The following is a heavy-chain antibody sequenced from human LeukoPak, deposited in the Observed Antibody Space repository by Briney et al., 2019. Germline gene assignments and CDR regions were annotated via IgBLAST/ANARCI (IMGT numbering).Heavy chain of an antibody. D-gene: IGHD1-26*01. CDR2: INCDSGVT. Sequence: AASVQVSCKASGYTFTDSSIHWVRQAPGQGLEWMGWINCDSGVTKYAEKFQGRVSMTRDTSISTAYMDLSRLTSDDTAIYYCARDGGGTYQDFDYWGQGTLVTVSS. J-gene: IGHJ4*02. V-gene: IGHV1-2*02. CDR3: ARDGGGTYQDFDY. CDR1: GYTFTDSS.